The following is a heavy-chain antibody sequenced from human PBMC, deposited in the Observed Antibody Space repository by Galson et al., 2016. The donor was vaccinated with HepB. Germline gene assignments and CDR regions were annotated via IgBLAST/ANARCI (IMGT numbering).Heavy chain of an antibody. CDR1: GVASSRCT. J-gene: IGHJ6*02. D-gene: IGHD5-12*01. CDR2: LSRSSRYI. Sequence: SLRLSCAGAGVASSRCTINWVRQAPGEGLEWVSSLSRSSRYIFYEQSVKGRVTISRDNAKNPLYLQMNSLSAEDTAVYYCARDFSGYSANGASLDYYYGMDVWGQGTTVTVSS. V-gene: IGHV3-21*04. CDR3: ARDFSGYSANGASLDYYYGMDV.